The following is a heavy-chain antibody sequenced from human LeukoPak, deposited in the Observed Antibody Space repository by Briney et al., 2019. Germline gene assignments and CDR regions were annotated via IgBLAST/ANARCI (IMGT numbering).Heavy chain of an antibody. Sequence: PSETLSLXCAVYGGSFSSLYWSWSRRSPGKGLEWIGEMSHGGGAKYNPSLKARVTISLDTSKNQLSLRLNSVTAADTAVYYCAKSLYCDGDCPWGQGTLVTVSS. CDR2: MSHGGGA. CDR1: GGSFSSLY. CDR3: AKSLYCDGDCP. J-gene: IGHJ5*02. V-gene: IGHV4-34*01. D-gene: IGHD2-21*02.